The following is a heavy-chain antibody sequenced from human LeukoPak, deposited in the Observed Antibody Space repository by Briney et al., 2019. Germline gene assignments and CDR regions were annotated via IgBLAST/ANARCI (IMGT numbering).Heavy chain of an antibody. D-gene: IGHD5-18*01. J-gene: IGHJ5*02. CDR2: IYYSGST. CDR1: GGSISSYY. CDR3: ARQKYIGRNNWFDA. Sequence: SETLTLTCTVSGGSISSYYWSWIRQPPGKGLEWIGYIYYSGSTNYNPSLKSRVTISVDTSKNHFSLKVTSVTAADTAIYYCARQKYIGRNNWFDAWGQGSLVTVSS. V-gene: IGHV4-59*08.